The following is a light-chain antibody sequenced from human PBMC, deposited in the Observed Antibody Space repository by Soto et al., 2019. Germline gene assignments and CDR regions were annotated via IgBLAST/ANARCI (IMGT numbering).Light chain of an antibody. CDR1: QSISSN. V-gene: IGKV3D-15*01. CDR2: DAS. J-gene: IGKJ4*01. CDR3: QQYDDWPLT. Sequence: EIVMTQSPATLSVSPGERATLSCRASQSISSNLAWYQQKPGQAPRLVIYDASTRATDTPARFSGSGSGTEFTLNISSLQSEDLALYYCQQYDDWPLTFGGGTKVEIK.